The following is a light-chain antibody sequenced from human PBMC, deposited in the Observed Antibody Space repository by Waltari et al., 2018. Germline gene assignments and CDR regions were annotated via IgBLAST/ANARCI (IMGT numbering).Light chain of an antibody. CDR2: TSD. J-gene: IGLJ3*02. V-gene: IGLV1-47*01. CDR3: ATWDDSLNALV. Sequence: QSVLTQPPSASGTPGQRVAIPCSGRSSNIGSNYLYWYPQPPRTAPQLLLYTSDQRSSGVPDRSSGSKSGTSASLAISGLRSEDEADYYCATWDDSLNALVFGGGTKLTVL. CDR1: SSNIGSNY.